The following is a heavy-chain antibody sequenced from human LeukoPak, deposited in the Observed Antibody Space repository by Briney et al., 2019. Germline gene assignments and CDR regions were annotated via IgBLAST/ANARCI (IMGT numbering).Heavy chain of an antibody. D-gene: IGHD3-9*01. J-gene: IGHJ6*02. Sequence: ASVKVSCKAPGYTFTSYGISWVRQAPGQGVEWMGWISAYNGNTNSAQKLQGRDTMTPDTYTSTAYMELRSLRSDDTAVYYCARVSGRYFDWLCPSYYYGMDVWGQGTTVTVSS. CDR2: ISAYNGNT. V-gene: IGHV1-18*01. CDR1: GYTFTSYG. CDR3: ARVSGRYFDWLCPSYYYGMDV.